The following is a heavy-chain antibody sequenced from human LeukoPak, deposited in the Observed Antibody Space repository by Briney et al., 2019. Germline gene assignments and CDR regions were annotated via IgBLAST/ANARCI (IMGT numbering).Heavy chain of an antibody. CDR3: ARVTMVRGVIRRIDY. Sequence: GESLKISCNGSGYRFTSYWIGWVRQMPGKGLEWVGIIYPGDSDTRYSPSFQGQVTISADKSISTAYLQWSSLKASDTAMYYCARVTMVRGVIRRIDYWGQGTLVTVSS. V-gene: IGHV5-51*01. J-gene: IGHJ4*02. CDR2: IYPGDSDT. D-gene: IGHD3-10*01. CDR1: GYRFTSYW.